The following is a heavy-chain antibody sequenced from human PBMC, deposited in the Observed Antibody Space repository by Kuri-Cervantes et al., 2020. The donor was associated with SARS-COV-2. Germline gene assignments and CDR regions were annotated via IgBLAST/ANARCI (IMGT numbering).Heavy chain of an antibody. V-gene: IGHV3-49*04. J-gene: IGHJ4*02. CDR1: GFTFGDYA. CDR3: TWTDSSGYYFDFDY. D-gene: IGHD3-22*01. Sequence: GGSLRLSCTASGFTFGDYAMSWVRQAPGKGLEWVGFIRSKAYGGTTEYAASVKGRFTISRDDSKSIAYLQMNGLKTEDTAVYYCTWTDSSGYYFDFDYWGQGTLVTDSS. CDR2: IRSKAYGGTT.